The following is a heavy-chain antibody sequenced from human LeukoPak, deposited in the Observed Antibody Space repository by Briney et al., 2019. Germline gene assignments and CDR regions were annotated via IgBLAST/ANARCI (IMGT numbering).Heavy chain of an antibody. D-gene: IGHD2-2*01. V-gene: IGHV1-58*02. CDR2: IVVGSGNT. Sequence: ASVKVSCKASGFTFSNSAIQWVRQDRGQHLEWIGWIVVGSGNTKCAQKFQERVTITRDVSTSTAYMELSGLRLEDTAVYYCAAAKIPAAIPWGQGTLVTVSS. CDR1: GFTFSNSA. J-gene: IGHJ5*02. CDR3: AAAKIPAAIP.